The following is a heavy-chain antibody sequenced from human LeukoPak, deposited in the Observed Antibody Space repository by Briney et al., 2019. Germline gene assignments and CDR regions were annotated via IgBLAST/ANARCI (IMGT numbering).Heavy chain of an antibody. V-gene: IGHV3-30*18. J-gene: IGHJ4*02. D-gene: IGHD3-3*01. CDR2: ISYDGSNK. CDR1: GFTFSSYG. CDR3: AKAGKNDFWSGYSKYYFDY. Sequence: GGSLRLSCAASGFTFSSYGMHWVRQAPGKGLEWVAVISYDGSNKYYADSMKGRFTISRDNSKNTLYLQMNSLRAEDTAVYYCAKAGKNDFWSGYSKYYFDYWGQGTLVTVSS.